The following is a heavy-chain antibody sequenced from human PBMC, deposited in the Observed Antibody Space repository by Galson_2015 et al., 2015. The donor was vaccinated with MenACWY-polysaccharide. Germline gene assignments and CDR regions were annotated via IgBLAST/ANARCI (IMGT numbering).Heavy chain of an antibody. D-gene: IGHD3-10*01. CDR3: AKDRGSGFRAFRFDS. CDR2: ISHDGSYE. Sequence: SLRLSCAASGFTFSNSGMHWVRQAPGKGLEWVAVISHDGSYEYYADSVKGRFTISRDNSKNTLYLQMSSLRAEDTAVYYCAKDRGSGFRAFRFDSWGQGNLVTVSS. J-gene: IGHJ4*02. V-gene: IGHV3-30*18. CDR1: GFTFSNSG.